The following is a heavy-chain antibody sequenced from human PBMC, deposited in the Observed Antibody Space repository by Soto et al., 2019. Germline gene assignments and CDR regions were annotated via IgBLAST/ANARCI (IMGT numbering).Heavy chain of an antibody. D-gene: IGHD2-2*02. CDR2: MNPNSGNT. Sequence: QVQLVQSGAEVKKPGASVKVSCKASGYTFTSYDINWVRQATGQGLEWMGWMNPNSGNTGYAQKFQGRVTMTRNTSISTAYIELSSLRSEDTAVYYCAIPSAAIPPDYYGMDVWGQGTTVTVSS. CDR1: GYTFTSYD. J-gene: IGHJ6*02. CDR3: AIPSAAIPPDYYGMDV. V-gene: IGHV1-8*01.